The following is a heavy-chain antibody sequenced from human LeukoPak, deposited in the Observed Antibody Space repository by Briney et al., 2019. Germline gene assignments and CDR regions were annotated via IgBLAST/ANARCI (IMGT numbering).Heavy chain of an antibody. V-gene: IGHV3-7*01. D-gene: IGHD4-23*01. CDR1: AFTFSSYW. CDR2: IKEDGSEI. J-gene: IGHJ4*02. Sequence: GGSLRLSCAASAFTFSSYWMSWVRQAPGKGPEWVANIKEDGSEIHYVDSVKGRFTISRDNAKNSLYLQLNSLRVEDTAVYYCARDRGYSSFDYWGQGTLVTVSS. CDR3: ARDRGYSSFDY.